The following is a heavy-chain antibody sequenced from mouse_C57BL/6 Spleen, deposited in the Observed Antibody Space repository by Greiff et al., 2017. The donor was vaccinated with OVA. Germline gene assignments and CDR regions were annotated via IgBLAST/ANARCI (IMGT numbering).Heavy chain of an antibody. J-gene: IGHJ4*01. CDR1: GYTFTSYW. CDR2: IHPNSGST. V-gene: IGHV1-64*01. D-gene: IGHD2-2*01. CDR3: ARGGGYDPYYAMDY. Sequence: QVQLQQPGAELVKPGASVKLSCKASGYTFTSYWMHWVKPRPGQGLEWIGMIHPNSGSTNYNEKFKSKATLTVDKSSSTAYMQLSSLTSEDSAVYYCARGGGYDPYYAMDYWGQGTSVTVSS.